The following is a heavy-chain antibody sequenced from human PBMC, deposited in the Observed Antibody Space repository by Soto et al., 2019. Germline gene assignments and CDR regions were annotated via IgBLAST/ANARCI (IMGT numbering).Heavy chain of an antibody. CDR2: IYHSGST. Sequence: PSETLSLTCAVSGGSISSGGYSWIWIRQPPGKGLEWIGYIYHSGSTYYSPSLKSRVTISVDRSKNQFSLKLSSVTAADTAVYYCASRPSGSGFDPWGQGTLVTVYS. CDR1: GGSISSGGYS. V-gene: IGHV4-30-2*01. J-gene: IGHJ5*02. D-gene: IGHD1-26*01. CDR3: ASRPSGSGFDP.